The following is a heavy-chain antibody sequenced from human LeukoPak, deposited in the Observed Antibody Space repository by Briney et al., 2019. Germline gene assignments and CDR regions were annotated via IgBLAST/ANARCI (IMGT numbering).Heavy chain of an antibody. CDR1: GGSISSYY. CDR2: IYYSGST. CDR3: ARDSSSWYGAYYYYGMDV. V-gene: IGHV4-59*01. D-gene: IGHD6-13*01. Sequence: SETLFLTCTVSGGSISSYYWSWIRQPPGKGLEWIGYIYYSGSTNYNPSLKSRVTISVDTSKNQFSLKLSSVTAADTAVYYCARDSSSWYGAYYYYGMDVWGQGATVTVSS. J-gene: IGHJ6*02.